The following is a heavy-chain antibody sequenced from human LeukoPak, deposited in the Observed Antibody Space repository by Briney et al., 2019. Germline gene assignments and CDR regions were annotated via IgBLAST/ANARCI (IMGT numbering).Heavy chain of an antibody. D-gene: IGHD1-26*01. Sequence: SETLSLTCTVPGGSISTYYWNWIRQPPGKGLEWIGYIYFSGSINYNRSLKSRVTISVDTSKNQFSLRRNPVTAADTAVYYCARGAGSYFTPYYFDYWGQGTLVTVSS. V-gene: IGHV4-59*01. CDR3: ARGAGSYFTPYYFDY. CDR2: IYFSGSI. CDR1: GGSISTYY. J-gene: IGHJ4*02.